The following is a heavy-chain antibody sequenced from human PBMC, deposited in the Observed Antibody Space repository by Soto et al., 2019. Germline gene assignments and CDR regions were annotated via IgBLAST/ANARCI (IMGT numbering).Heavy chain of an antibody. V-gene: IGHV4-31*03. J-gene: IGHJ4*03. CDR3: AGTICSAGSCYQFDY. D-gene: IGHD2-15*01. CDR2: IYFTGTT. CDR1: GRPIITGSF. Sequence: SDTLSLTLFVSGRPIITGSFWSWPRHRPGKCLDWIGYIYFTGTTHYNPSLKNRLIMSVDTSKNQCSLNLSSMTAADAAVYYCAGTICSAGSCYQFDYWGQGTRVTVSS.